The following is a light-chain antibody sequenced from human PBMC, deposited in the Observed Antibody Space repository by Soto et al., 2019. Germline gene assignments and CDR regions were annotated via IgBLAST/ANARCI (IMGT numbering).Light chain of an antibody. V-gene: IGLV2-8*01. CDR1: SSDVGGYNY. CDR2: EVT. CDR3: ASYGGSNV. Sequence: LTQPPSASGSPGQSVTISCTGTSSDVGGYNYVSWYQQHPGKAPKLMIYEVTKRPSGVPDRFSGSKSGNTASLTVSGLQAEDEADYYCASYGGSNVFGTGTKVTVL. J-gene: IGLJ1*01.